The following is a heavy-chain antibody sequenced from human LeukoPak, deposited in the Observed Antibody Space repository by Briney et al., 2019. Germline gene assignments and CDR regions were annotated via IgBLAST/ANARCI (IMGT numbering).Heavy chain of an antibody. D-gene: IGHD5-18*01. CDR1: GFTFNTYG. V-gene: IGHV3-33*01. J-gene: IGHJ3*02. Sequence: PGGSLRLSCAASGFTFNTYGIHWVRQAPGKGLEWVAVIWHDGSNKYYAESVKGRFTISRDNSKNTLYLQMNSLRDEDTAVYYCARGGQLWLSDGFDIWGQGTMVTVSS. CDR3: ARGGQLWLSDGFDI. CDR2: IWHDGSNK.